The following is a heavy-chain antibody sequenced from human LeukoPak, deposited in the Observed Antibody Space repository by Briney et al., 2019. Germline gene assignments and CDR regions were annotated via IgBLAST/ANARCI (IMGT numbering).Heavy chain of an antibody. CDR2: MNPNSGNT. CDR3: ARGCWSIAAAGGYYYYGMDV. Sequence: ASVKVSCKASGYTFTSYDINWVRQATGQGLEWMGWMNPNSGNTGYAQKFQGRVTMTRNTSISTAYMELSSLRSEDTAVYYCARGCWSIAAAGGYYYYGMDVWGQGTRSPSP. CDR1: GYTFTSYD. D-gene: IGHD6-13*01. V-gene: IGHV1-8*01. J-gene: IGHJ6*02.